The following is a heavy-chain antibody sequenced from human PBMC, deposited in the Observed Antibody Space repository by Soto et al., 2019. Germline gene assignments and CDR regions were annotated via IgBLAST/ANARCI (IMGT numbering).Heavy chain of an antibody. D-gene: IGHD3-3*01. J-gene: IGHJ6*02. Sequence: ASVKVSCKASGYTFTSYAMHWVRQAPGQRLEWMGWINAGNGNTKYSQKFQGRVTITRDTSASTAYMELSSLRSEDTAVYYCARDPSQLRFLEWSPYSVWGQGTTVTVSS. CDR3: ARDPSQLRFLEWSPYSV. CDR1: GYTFTSYA. CDR2: INAGNGNT. V-gene: IGHV1-3*01.